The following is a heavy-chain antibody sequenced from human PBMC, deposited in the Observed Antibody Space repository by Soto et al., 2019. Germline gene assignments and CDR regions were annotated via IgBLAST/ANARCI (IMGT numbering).Heavy chain of an antibody. CDR2: ISSRSDI. Sequence: PGGSLRLACYDSGFTFSTYSINWVRQAPGKGLEWVSSISSRSDIYYADSVKGRFTISRDNAKNSVSLQMNSLRAEDTAVYYCAREYTAWPLAYGLDVWGQGTKVTVSS. D-gene: IGHD2-2*02. V-gene: IGHV3-21*01. J-gene: IGHJ6*02. CDR1: GFTFSTYS. CDR3: AREYTAWPLAYGLDV.